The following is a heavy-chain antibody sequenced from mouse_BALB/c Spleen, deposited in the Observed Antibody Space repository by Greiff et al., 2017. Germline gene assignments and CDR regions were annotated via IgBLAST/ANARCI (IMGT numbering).Heavy chain of an antibody. D-gene: IGHD2-10*02. V-gene: IGHV1-20*02. CDR1: GYSFTGYF. CDR2: INPYNGDT. J-gene: IGHJ4*01. Sequence: EVQLQQSGPELVKPGASVKISCKASGYSFTGYFMNWVRHSHGKSLEWIGRINPYNGDTFYNQKFKGKATLTVDKSSITSHMELRSMASEASAVYYCARSYGNYGPMDYWGQGTSVTVSS. CDR3: ARSYGNYGPMDY.